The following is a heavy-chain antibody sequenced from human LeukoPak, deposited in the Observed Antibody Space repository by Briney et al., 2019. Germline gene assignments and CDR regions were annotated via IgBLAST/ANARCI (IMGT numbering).Heavy chain of an antibody. CDR3: ARGPAPAYCSSTSCYRAYYYYYGMDV. V-gene: IGHV4-34*01. Sequence: SETLSLTCAVYGGSFSGYYWSWIRQPPGKGLEWIGEINHSGSTNYNPSLKSRVTISVDTSKNQFSLKLGSVTAADTAVYYCARGPAPAYCSSTSCYRAYYYYYGMDVWGQGTTVTVSS. J-gene: IGHJ6*02. D-gene: IGHD2-2*02. CDR2: INHSGST. CDR1: GGSFSGYY.